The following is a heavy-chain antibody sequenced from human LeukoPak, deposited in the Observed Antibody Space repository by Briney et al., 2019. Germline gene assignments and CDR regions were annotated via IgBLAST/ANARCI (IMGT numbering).Heavy chain of an antibody. CDR1: GFTFDDYG. Sequence: GGSLRLSCAASGFTFDDYGMSWVRQAPGKGLEWVSGINCNGGSTGYADSVKGRFTISRDNSKNSLYLQMNSLRAEDTALYYCAREPSMIVVVTRSHAFDIWGQGTMLTVSS. D-gene: IGHD3-22*01. CDR3: AREPSMIVVVTRSHAFDI. V-gene: IGHV3-20*04. CDR2: INCNGGST. J-gene: IGHJ3*02.